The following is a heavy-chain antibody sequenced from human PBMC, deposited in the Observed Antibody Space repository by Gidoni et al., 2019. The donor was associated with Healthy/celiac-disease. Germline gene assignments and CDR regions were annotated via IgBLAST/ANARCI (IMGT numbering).Heavy chain of an antibody. CDR2: INPSGGST. Sequence: QVQLVQSGAAVTKPGASVKVSCKASGYTFTSYYLHWVRQAPGQGLEWMGIINPSGGSTSYAQKFQGRVTMTRDTSTSTVYMELSSLRSEDTAVYYCASGRGSYGLGYWGQGTLVTVSS. D-gene: IGHD1-26*01. CDR1: GYTFTSYY. V-gene: IGHV1-46*01. J-gene: IGHJ4*02. CDR3: ASGRGSYGLGY.